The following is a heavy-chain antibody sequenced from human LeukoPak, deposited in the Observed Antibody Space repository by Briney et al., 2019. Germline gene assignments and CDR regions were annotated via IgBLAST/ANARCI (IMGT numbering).Heavy chain of an antibody. J-gene: IGHJ6*03. D-gene: IGHD3-3*01. Sequence: SETLSLTCAVYGGSFSGYYWSWIRQPPGKGLEWIGEINHSGSTNYNPSFKSRVTISVDTSKNQFSLKLSSVTATDTAVYYCARGFGVLYYYYYYMDVWGKGTTVTVSS. CDR1: GGSFSGYY. V-gene: IGHV4-34*01. CDR2: INHSGST. CDR3: ARGFGVLYYYYYYMDV.